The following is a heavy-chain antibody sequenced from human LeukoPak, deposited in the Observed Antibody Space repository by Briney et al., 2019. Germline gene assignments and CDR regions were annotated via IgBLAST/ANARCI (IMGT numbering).Heavy chain of an antibody. V-gene: IGHV3-33*06. J-gene: IGHJ4*02. CDR2: IWYDGSRE. CDR3: AKDGTNGSSWHYSEQ. CDR1: RLTFSNYG. D-gene: IGHD6-13*01. Sequence: GGSLRLSCAASRLTFSNYGMHWVRQAPGKGLEWVAVIWYDGSREHYADSVKGRFTLSRDNFKNTLYLQMSSLRAEDTAVYYCAKDGTNGSSWHYSEQWGQGTLVTVSS.